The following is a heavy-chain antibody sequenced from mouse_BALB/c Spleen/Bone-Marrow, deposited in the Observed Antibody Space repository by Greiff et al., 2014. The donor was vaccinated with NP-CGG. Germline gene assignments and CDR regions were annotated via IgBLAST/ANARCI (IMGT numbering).Heavy chain of an antibody. J-gene: IGHJ4*01. CDR2: IWAGGST. CDR1: GFSLTSYG. CDR3: ARVYGSSYDPYYYAMDY. Sequence: VMLVESGPGLVAPSQSLSITCTVSGFSLTSYGVYWARQPPGKGLEWLGVIWAGGSTNYNSALMSRLSISKDNSKNQVFLKMNSLQTEDTAMYYCARVYGSSYDPYYYAMDYWGQGTSVTVSS. D-gene: IGHD1-1*01. V-gene: IGHV2-9*02.